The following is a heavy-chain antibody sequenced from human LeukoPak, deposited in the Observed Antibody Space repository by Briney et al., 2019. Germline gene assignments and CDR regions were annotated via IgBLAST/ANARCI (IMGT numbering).Heavy chain of an antibody. Sequence: GGSLRLSCAASGFTVSSNYMSWVRQAPGKGLEWVSAIYTGGSTYYADSVKGRFSISRDNSKNTLYLQMNSLRAEDTAVYYCTSEWDYYETSGYPNRVGYXGXGTRVTVSS. CDR2: IYTGGST. J-gene: IGHJ4*01. V-gene: IGHV3-66*01. D-gene: IGHD3-22*01. CDR3: TSEWDYYETSGYPNRVGY. CDR1: GFTVSSNY.